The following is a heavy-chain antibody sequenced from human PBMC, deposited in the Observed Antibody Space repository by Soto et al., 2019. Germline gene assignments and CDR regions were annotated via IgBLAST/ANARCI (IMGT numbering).Heavy chain of an antibody. D-gene: IGHD6-13*01. CDR2: ISAYNGNT. CDR1: GYTFTSYG. J-gene: IGHJ6*02. Sequence: GASVKVSCKASGYTFTSYGISWVRQAPGQGLEWMGWISAYNGNTNYAQKLQGRVTMTTDTSTSTAYMELRSLRSDDTAVYYCASDGLGGSSSWYQYHGMDVWGQGITVTVS. V-gene: IGHV1-18*01. CDR3: ASDGLGGSSSWYQYHGMDV.